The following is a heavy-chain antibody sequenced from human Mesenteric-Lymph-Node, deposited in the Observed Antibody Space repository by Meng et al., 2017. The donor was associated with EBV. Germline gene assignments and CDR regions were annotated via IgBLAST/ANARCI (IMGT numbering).Heavy chain of an antibody. Sequence: EGQLVRVGGTLIQRGGSLRLSCAASGFSVSTNYLTWVRQSPGKGLEWVSLISSGGITFYADSVKGRFTVSRDDSKNTVYLQMNSLRGEDTALYYCATMEMGAYQYWGPGTLVTVSS. D-gene: IGHD3-16*01. V-gene: IGHV3-53*01. CDR2: ISSGGIT. CDR3: ATMEMGAYQY. J-gene: IGHJ4*02. CDR1: GFSVSTNY.